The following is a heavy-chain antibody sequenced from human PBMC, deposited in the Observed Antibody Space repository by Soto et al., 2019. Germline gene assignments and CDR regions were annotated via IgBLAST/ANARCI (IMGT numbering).Heavy chain of an antibody. V-gene: IGHV3-21*01. Sequence: PGGSLRLSCAASGFTFSSYSMNWVRQAPGKGLEWVSSISSSSSYIYYADSVKGRFTISRDNAKNSLYLQMNSLRAEDAAVYYCASVRGYSGYDWNNWFDPWGQGTLVTVS. CDR3: ASVRGYSGYDWNNWFDP. CDR1: GFTFSSYS. D-gene: IGHD5-12*01. CDR2: ISSSSSYI. J-gene: IGHJ5*02.